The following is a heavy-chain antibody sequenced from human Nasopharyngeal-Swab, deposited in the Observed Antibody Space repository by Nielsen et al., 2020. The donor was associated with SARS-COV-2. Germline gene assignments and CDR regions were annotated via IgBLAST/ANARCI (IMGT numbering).Heavy chain of an antibody. CDR1: RFTFSNYA. CDR3: ARDRYYYYGMDV. CDR2: ISSSSSYI. J-gene: IGHJ6*02. V-gene: IGHV3-21*01. Sequence: GGSLRLSCAASRFTFSNYAMSWVRQAPGKGLEWVSSISSSSSYIYYADSVKGRFTISRDNAKNSLYLQMNSLRAEDTAVYYCARDRYYYYGMDVWGQGTTVTVSS.